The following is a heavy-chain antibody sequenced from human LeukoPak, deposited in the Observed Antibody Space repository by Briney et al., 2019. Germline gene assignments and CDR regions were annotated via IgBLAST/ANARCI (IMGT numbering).Heavy chain of an antibody. V-gene: IGHV3-48*03. CDR3: AELGITMIRGV. CDR2: ISSSGSTI. J-gene: IGHJ6*04. CDR1: GFTFSSYE. D-gene: IGHD3-10*01. Sequence: GGSLRLSCAASGFTFSSYEMNWVRQAPGKGLEWVSYISSSGSTIYYADSVKGRFTISRDNAKNSLYLQMNSLRAEDTAVYYCAELGITMIRGVWGKGATVTISS.